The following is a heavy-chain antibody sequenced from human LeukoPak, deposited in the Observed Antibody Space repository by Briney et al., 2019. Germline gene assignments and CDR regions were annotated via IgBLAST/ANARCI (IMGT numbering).Heavy chain of an antibody. CDR1: GGTFSSYA. V-gene: IGHV1-69*04. J-gene: IGHJ4*02. Sequence: ASVNVSCKASGGTFSSYAISWVRQAPGQGLGWMGRIVTIFGIANYAQTFQGRVTITADKSTSTAYMELSSLRSEDTAVYYCARDRYDSSGYYYEFDYWGQGTLATVSS. D-gene: IGHD3-22*01. CDR2: IVTIFGIA. CDR3: ARDRYDSSGYYYEFDY.